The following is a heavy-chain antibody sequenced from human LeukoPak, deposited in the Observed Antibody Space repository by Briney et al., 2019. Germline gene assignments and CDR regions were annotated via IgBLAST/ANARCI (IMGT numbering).Heavy chain of an antibody. D-gene: IGHD3-10*01. J-gene: IGHJ4*02. CDR2: ISYDGSNK. CDR1: GFTFSSYG. Sequence: PGRSLRLSCAAPGFTFSSYGMHWVRQAPGKGLEWVAVISYDGSNKYYADSVKGRFTISRDNSKNTLYLQMNSLRAEDTAVYYCAKDGSGSPDYWGQGTLVTVSS. CDR3: AKDGSGSPDY. V-gene: IGHV3-30*18.